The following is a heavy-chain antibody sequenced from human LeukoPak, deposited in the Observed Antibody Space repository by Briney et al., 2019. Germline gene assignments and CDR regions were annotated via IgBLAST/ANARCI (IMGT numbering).Heavy chain of an antibody. D-gene: IGHD3-22*01. V-gene: IGHV3-23*01. CDR3: ASLLAEYYYDSSGYSDSTGWFDP. J-gene: IGHJ5*02. CDR2: ISGSGGST. CDR1: GFTFSSYA. Sequence: GGSLRLSCAASGFTFSSYAMSWVRQAPGKGLEWVSAISGSGGSTYYADSVKGRFTISRDNSKNTQYLQMNSLRAEDTAVYYCASLLAEYYYDSSGYSDSTGWFDPWGQGTLVTVSS.